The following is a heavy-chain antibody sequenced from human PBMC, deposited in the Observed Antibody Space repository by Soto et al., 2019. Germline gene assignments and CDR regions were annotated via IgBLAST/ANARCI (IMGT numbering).Heavy chain of an antibody. CDR2: ISGSGGST. J-gene: IGHJ4*02. V-gene: IGHV3-23*01. D-gene: IGHD5-18*01. Sequence: GGSLRLSCAASGFTFSNYAMSWVRQGPGKGLEWVSVISGSGGSTHYADSVKGRFTISRDNSKNTLNLQMNSLRAEDTAVYYCARAREPEYSSAIFFDIWRQGALVTVSS. CDR3: ARAREPEYSSAIFFDI. CDR1: GFTFSNYA.